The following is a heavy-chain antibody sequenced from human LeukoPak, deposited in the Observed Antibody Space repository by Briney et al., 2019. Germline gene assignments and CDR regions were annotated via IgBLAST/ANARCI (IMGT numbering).Heavy chain of an antibody. CDR2: IRYVGSNK. CDR1: GFTFSSYG. Sequence: GRSLRPSCAASGFTFSSYGMHWVRQAPGKGLGWVAFIRYVGSNKYYADPVKGRFTLSRDNSKNTLYLQMNSLRAEDTAVYYCAKTGYCSSTSCRPYYYYYMDVWGKGTTVTVSS. CDR3: AKTGYCSSTSCRPYYYYYMDV. D-gene: IGHD2-2*01. V-gene: IGHV3-30*02. J-gene: IGHJ6*03.